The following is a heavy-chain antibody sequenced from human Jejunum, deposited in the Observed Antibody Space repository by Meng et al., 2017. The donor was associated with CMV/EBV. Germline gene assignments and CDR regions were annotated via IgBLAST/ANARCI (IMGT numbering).Heavy chain of an antibody. CDR2: ISVTGATT. D-gene: IGHD2-2*01. CDR1: NSFA. J-gene: IGHJ3*02. Sequence: NSFAMGWVRQVPGGGLQWVSTISVTGATTRYADSVQGRFTISRDNSKNTMYLQMNSLRSDDTALYYCAKGGFCTTSSCTRGAFDMWGQGTMVTVSS. V-gene: IGHV3-23*01. CDR3: AKGGFCTTSSCTRGAFDM.